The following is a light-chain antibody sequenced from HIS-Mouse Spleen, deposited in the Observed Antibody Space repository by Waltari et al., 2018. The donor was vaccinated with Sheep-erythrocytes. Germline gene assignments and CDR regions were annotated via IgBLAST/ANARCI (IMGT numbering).Light chain of an antibody. CDR2: AAY. Sequence: AIQMTQSPSSLSASVGDGATITCRASQGIRNDLGWYQQKPGKAPKLLIYAAYSLQSGVPSRFSGSGSGTDFTLTISSLQPEDFATYYCLQDYNYPYTFGQGTKLEIK. V-gene: IGKV1-6*01. CDR1: QGIRND. J-gene: IGKJ2*01. CDR3: LQDYNYPYT.